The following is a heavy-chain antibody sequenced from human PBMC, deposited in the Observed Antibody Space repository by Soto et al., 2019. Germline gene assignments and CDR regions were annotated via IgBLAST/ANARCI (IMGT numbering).Heavy chain of an antibody. CDR1: GFTFSNAW. J-gene: IGHJ4*02. V-gene: IGHV3-15*01. Sequence: GGSLRLSCAASGFTFSNAWMSWVRQAPGKGLEWVGRIKSKTDGGTTDYAAPVKGRFTISRDDSKNTLYLQMNSLKTEDTAVYYCTTEKGYGGNHFDYWGQGTLVTVSS. CDR2: IKSKTDGGTT. CDR3: TTEKGYGGNHFDY. D-gene: IGHD4-17*01.